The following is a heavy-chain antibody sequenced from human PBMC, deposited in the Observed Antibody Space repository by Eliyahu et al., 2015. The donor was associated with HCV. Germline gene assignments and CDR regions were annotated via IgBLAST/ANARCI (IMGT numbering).Heavy chain of an antibody. V-gene: IGHV4-59*01. CDR3: ASGGGGIAVTGTGGWFDP. CDR1: GGSIXTYY. CDR2: IHYSGST. D-gene: IGHD6-19*01. Sequence: QVQLQESGPGRVKPSETLSLTCTVSGGSIXTYYWSWXRQPPGKGLEWIGYIHYSGSTNYNPSLKSRVTISLDTSKNQLSLNLTSVTAADTAMYYCASGGGGIAVTGTGGWFDPWGQGTLVTVSS. J-gene: IGHJ5*02.